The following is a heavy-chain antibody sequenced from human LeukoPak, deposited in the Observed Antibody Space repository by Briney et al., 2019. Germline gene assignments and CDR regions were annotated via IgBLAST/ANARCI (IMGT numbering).Heavy chain of an antibody. CDR1: GGSIRSTNW. D-gene: IGHD2-2*01. Sequence: SETLSLTCGVSGGSIRSTNWWSWVRQPPGQGLEWIGEISLTGETNYNPSLNGRVTMSLDGSRNQLSLQLTSVTAADAAVYYCARRSTSGYYYFDYWGQGTRVTVSS. CDR2: ISLTGET. CDR3: ARRSTSGYYYFDY. J-gene: IGHJ4*02. V-gene: IGHV4-4*02.